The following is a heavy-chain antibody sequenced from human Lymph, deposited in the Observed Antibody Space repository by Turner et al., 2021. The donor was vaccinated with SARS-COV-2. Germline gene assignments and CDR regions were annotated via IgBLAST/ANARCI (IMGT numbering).Heavy chain of an antibody. CDR1: GFTFGDYA. CDR3: TRVKYCSGGSCHGYHFDY. CDR2: IRSKAYGGTT. Sequence: EVQLVESGGGLVQPGRSLRLSCIASGFTFGDYAMSWVRQAPGKGLEWVGFIRSKAYGGTTQYAASVKGRFTISRDDSKSIAYLQMHSLKTEDTAVYYCTRVKYCSGGSCHGYHFDYWGQGSLVTVSS. J-gene: IGHJ4*02. V-gene: IGHV3-49*04. D-gene: IGHD2-15*01.